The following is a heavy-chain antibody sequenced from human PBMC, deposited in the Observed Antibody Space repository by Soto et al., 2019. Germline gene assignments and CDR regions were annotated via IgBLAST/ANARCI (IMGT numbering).Heavy chain of an antibody. Sequence: GGSLRLSCAASGFTFSTYGMHWVRQAPGKGLEWVAVIWYDGSNKYYADSVKGRFTISRDNSKNTLYLQMNSLRAEDTAVYYCARDPNPNPAGTLVYYYGMDVWGQGTTVTVSS. J-gene: IGHJ6*02. V-gene: IGHV3-33*01. D-gene: IGHD6-13*01. CDR1: GFTFSTYG. CDR3: ARDPNPNPAGTLVYYYGMDV. CDR2: IWYDGSNK.